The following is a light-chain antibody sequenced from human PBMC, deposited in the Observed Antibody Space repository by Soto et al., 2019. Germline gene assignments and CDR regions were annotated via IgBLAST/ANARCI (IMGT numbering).Light chain of an antibody. CDR1: SSDVGGFNY. Sequence: QSVLNQPASVSGAPGQAIAISCTGTSSDVGGFNYVSWYQQHPGKAPKLMIYDVSNRPSGVSNRFSGSKSGNTASLTISGLQAEDEADYYCSSYTSNNTLVFGGGTKVTVL. J-gene: IGLJ2*01. CDR3: SSYTSNNTLV. V-gene: IGLV2-14*03. CDR2: DVS.